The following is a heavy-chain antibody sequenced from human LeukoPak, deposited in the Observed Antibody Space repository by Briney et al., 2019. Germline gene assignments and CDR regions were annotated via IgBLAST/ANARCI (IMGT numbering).Heavy chain of an antibody. J-gene: IGHJ4*02. CDR3: ARVTLGYFDY. CDR2: ISYDGSNK. Sequence: PGRSLRLSCAASGFTFSSYAMHWVRQAPGKGLEWVAVISYDGSNKYYADSVKGRFTISGDNSKNTLYLQMNSLRAEDTAVYYCARVTLGYFDYWGQGTLVTVSS. D-gene: IGHD1-26*01. V-gene: IGHV3-30*04. CDR1: GFTFSSYA.